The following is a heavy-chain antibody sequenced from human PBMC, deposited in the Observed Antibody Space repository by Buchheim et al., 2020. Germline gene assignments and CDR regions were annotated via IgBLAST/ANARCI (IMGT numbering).Heavy chain of an antibody. CDR2: IGGDGRS. CDR3: AKDLHFWSAMDY. Sequence: DVQLLQSGGGLVQPGGSPRLSCAASGFSFSTNAMSWVRQAPGRGLEWVSGIGGDGRSHYADSVQGRFTISRDSSKDTLYLQMNGPRVEDTATYYCAKDLHFWSAMDYWGQGAL. CDR1: GFSFSTNA. D-gene: IGHD3-3*02. V-gene: IGHV3-23*01. J-gene: IGHJ4*02.